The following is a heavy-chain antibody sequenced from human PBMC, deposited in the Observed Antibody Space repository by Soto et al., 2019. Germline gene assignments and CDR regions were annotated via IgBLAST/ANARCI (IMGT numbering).Heavy chain of an antibody. J-gene: IGHJ4*02. D-gene: IGHD3-10*01. CDR1: GFTFSSYA. CDR2: IKSKTDGGTT. V-gene: IGHV3-15*01. CDR3: TTDRGEYPWNY. Sequence: GGSLRLSCAASGFTFSSYAMSWVRQAPGKGLEWVGRIKSKTDGGTTDYAAPVKGRFTISRDDSKNTLYLQMNSLKTEDTAVYYCTTDRGEYPWNYWGQGTLVTVSS.